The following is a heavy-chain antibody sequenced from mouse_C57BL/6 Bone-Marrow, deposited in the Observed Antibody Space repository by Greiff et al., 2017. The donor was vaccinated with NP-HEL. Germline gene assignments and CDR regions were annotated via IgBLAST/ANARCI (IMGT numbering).Heavy chain of an antibody. J-gene: IGHJ3*01. CDR2: INPNNGGT. D-gene: IGHD2-3*01. CDR1: GYTFTDYY. CDR3: ARLFDGYQFTY. V-gene: IGHV1-26*01. Sequence: VQLQQSGPELVKPGASVKISCKASGYTFTDYYMNWVKQSHGKSLEWIGDINPNNGGTSYNQKFKGKATLTVDKSSSTAYMELRSLTSEDSAVYYCARLFDGYQFTYWGQGTLVTVSA.